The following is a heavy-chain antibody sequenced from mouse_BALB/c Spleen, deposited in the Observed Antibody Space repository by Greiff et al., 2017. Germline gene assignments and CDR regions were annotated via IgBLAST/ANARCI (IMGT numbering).Heavy chain of an antibody. CDR2: INPNNGGT. D-gene: IGHD2-4*01. J-gene: IGHJ2*01. V-gene: IGHV1-18*01. Sequence: EVQLVESGPELVKPGASVKIPCKASGYTFTDYNMDWVKQSHGKSLEWIGDINPNNGGTIYNQKFKGKATLTVDKSSSTAYMELRSLTSEDTAVYCCARGGYDYERGYFDYWGQGTTLTVSS. CDR1: GYTFTDYN. CDR3: ARGGYDYERGYFDY.